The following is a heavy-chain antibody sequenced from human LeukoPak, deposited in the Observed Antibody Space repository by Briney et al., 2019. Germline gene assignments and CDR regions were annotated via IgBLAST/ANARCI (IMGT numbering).Heavy chain of an antibody. J-gene: IGHJ4*02. CDR3: ASDSQIAEAAN. Sequence: AVSLRLYCAASGFTCRNYEMNWVPQAPGQERMWVSYISDSSSNIYYVDYVKGRFTISRDTAKSSLYLQVNSLRAEDTAIYYCASDSQIAEAANGGQGTLVMVSA. CDR2: ISDSSSNI. V-gene: IGHV3-48*03. CDR1: GFTCRNYE. D-gene: IGHD6-13*01.